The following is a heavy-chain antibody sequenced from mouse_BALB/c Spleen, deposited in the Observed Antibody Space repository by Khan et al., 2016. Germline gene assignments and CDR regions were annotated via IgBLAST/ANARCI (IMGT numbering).Heavy chain of an antibody. CDR2: IHYSGST. CDR1: GYSITSGYS. V-gene: IGHV3-1*02. CDR3: AWGNGAY. J-gene: IGHJ3*01. Sequence: EVQLQESGPDLVKPSQSLSLSCTVTGYSITSGYSWHWIRQFPGNNLECMGYIHYSGSTNYNPSFKSRISITRDTSKNQFFLQLNYVTTEDTATYYCAWGNGAYWGQETLVTVSA.